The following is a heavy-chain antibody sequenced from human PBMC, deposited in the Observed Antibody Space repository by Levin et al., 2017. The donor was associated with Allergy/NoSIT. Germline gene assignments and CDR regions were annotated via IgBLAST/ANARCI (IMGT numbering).Heavy chain of an antibody. CDR2: IRSKLYGGTT. CDR1: GFTFGDYA. V-gene: IGHV3-49*04. Sequence: HTGGSLRLSCTASGFTFGDYAMSWVRQAPGTGLEWVGFIRSKLYGGTTEYAASVKGRFTISRDDSKSIAYLQMNSLKTEDTAVYYCTRDYYGSGSYYKPGGYWGQGTLVTVSS. J-gene: IGHJ4*02. D-gene: IGHD3-10*01. CDR3: TRDYYGSGSYYKPGGY.